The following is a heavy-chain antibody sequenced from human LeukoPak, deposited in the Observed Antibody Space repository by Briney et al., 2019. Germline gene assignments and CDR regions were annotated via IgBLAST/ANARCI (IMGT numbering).Heavy chain of an antibody. CDR2: IIPIFGTT. V-gene: IGHV1-69*05. Sequence: VASVKVSCKASGGTFSSYAISWVRQAPGQGLEWMGGIIPIFGTTNYAQKFQGRVTITTDESTSTAYMELSSLRSEDTAVYYCARLASSSWYYYYMDVWGKGTTVTVSS. J-gene: IGHJ6*03. D-gene: IGHD6-13*01. CDR1: GGTFSSYA. CDR3: ARLASSSWYYYYMDV.